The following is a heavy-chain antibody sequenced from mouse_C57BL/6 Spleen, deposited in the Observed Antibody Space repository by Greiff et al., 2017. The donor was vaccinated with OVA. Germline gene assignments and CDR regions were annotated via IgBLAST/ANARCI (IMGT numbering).Heavy chain of an antibody. CDR2: IYPRSGNT. V-gene: IGHV1-81*01. D-gene: IGHD2-1*01. CDR3: ARCYYGNVGGFAY. CDR1: GYTFTSYG. Sequence: VQLQQSGAELARPGASVKLSCKASGYTFTSYGISWVKQRTGQGLEWIGEIYPRSGNTYYNEKFKGKATLTADKSSSTAYMELRSLTSENSAVYFCARCYYGNVGGFAYWGKGALVTVSA. J-gene: IGHJ3*01.